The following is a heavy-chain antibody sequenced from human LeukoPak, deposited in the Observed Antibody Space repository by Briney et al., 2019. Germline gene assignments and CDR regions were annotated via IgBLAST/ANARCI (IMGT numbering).Heavy chain of an antibody. CDR2: IKQDGGEK. V-gene: IGHV3-7*03. J-gene: IGHJ4*02. CDR1: GITFSRYW. Sequence: GGSLRLSCVDSGITFSRYWMSWVRQAPGKGLEWVANIKQDGGEKYYVDSVKGRFTISRDNAKNSLYLQMNSLRVEDTAVYYCARDGRPLDYWGQGILVTVSS. CDR3: ARDGRPLDY.